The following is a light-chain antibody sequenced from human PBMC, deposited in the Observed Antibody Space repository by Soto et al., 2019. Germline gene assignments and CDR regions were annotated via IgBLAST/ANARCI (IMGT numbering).Light chain of an antibody. J-gene: IGLJ2*01. V-gene: IGLV1-44*01. CDR1: SSNIGSNT. Sequence: QSVLTQPPSASGTPGQRVTISCSGSSSNIGSNTVNWYQQLPGTAPKLLIYSNNQRPSGVPDRFSGSKSGTSASLAISGLQYEDEADYYCAAWDDSLMGVFGGGTKVTVL. CDR2: SNN. CDR3: AAWDDSLMGV.